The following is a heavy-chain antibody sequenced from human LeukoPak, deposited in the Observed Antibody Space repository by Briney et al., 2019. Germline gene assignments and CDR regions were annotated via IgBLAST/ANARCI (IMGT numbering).Heavy chain of an antibody. J-gene: IGHJ6*03. CDR2: IKSKTDGGTT. Sequence: PGGSLRLSCAASGFTFSNAWMSWVRQAPGKGLEWVGRIKSKTDGGTTDYAAPVKGRFTISRDDSKNTLYLQMNSLRAEDTAVYYCAKEGFYYYYMDVWGKGTTVTVSS. V-gene: IGHV3-15*01. CDR1: GFTFSNAW. CDR3: AKEGFYYYYMDV.